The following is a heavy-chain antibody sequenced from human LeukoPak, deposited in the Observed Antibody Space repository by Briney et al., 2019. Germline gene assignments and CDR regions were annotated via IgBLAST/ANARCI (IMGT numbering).Heavy chain of an antibody. CDR2: INPNSGGT. Sequence: ASVKVSCKASGYTFTDYYIHWVRQAPGQGLEWMAWINPNSGGTYYAQNFHDRITLTRDTSISTAYIKLSRLRSDDTAIYYCARANALYCSSTSCLFDYWGQGTLVTVSS. J-gene: IGHJ4*02. V-gene: IGHV1-2*02. CDR3: ARANALYCSSTSCLFDY. CDR1: GYTFTDYY. D-gene: IGHD2-2*01.